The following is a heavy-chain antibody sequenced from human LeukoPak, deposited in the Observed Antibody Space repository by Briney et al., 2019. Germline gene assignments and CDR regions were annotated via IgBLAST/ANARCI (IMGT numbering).Heavy chain of an antibody. J-gene: IGHJ4*02. CDR3: AKGRIVPAALLDY. CDR2: ISGSDDST. CDR1: GFTFSSYA. V-gene: IGHV3-23*01. D-gene: IGHD2-2*01. Sequence: GGSLRLSCAASGFTFSSYAMNWVRQAPGKGLEWVSAISGSDDSTYYADSVKGRFTISRDTSKNTLYLQMNSLRAEDTALYYCAKGRIVPAALLDYWGQGTLVTVSS.